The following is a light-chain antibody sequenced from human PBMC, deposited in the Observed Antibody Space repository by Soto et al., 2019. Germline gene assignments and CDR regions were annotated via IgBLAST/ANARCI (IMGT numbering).Light chain of an antibody. Sequence: QSALTQPPSASGSPGQSVTISCTGTSSDVGGYNYVSWYQQHPGKAPKLMIYEVSKRTSGVPDRFSGSKSGNTASLTVSGLQAEYEADYYCSSYAGSNNLGFGGGTKLTVL. CDR3: SSYAGSNNLG. CDR2: EVS. V-gene: IGLV2-8*01. CDR1: SSDVGGYNY. J-gene: IGLJ2*01.